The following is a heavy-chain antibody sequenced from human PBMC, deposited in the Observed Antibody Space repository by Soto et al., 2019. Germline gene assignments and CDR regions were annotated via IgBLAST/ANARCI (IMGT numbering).Heavy chain of an antibody. CDR2: IRSKANSYAT. J-gene: IGHJ6*02. Sequence: GGSLRLSCAASGFTFSGSAMHWVRRASGKGLEWVGSIRSKANSYATAYAASVKGRFTISRDDSKNTAYLQMNSLKTEDTAVYYCTRSGSYYDFWSGYYSVDYYYYYGMDVWGQGTTVTVSS. CDR3: TRSGSYYDFWSGYYSVDYYYYYGMDV. CDR1: GFTFSGSA. D-gene: IGHD3-3*01. V-gene: IGHV3-73*01.